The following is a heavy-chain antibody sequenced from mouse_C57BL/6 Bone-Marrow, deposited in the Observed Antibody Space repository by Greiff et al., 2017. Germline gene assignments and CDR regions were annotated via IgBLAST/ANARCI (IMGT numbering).Heavy chain of an antibody. V-gene: IGHV2-2*01. J-gene: IGHJ2*01. CDR3: ARGEVLTTVVYFDY. Sequence: QVQLQQSGPGLVQPSQSLSITCTVSGFSLTSYGVHWVRQSPGKGLAWLGVIWSGGSTDYNAAFISRLSISKDNSKSQVFFKMNSLQADDTAIYYCARGEVLTTVVYFDYWGQGTTLTVSS. CDR1: GFSLTSYG. CDR2: IWSGGST. D-gene: IGHD1-1*01.